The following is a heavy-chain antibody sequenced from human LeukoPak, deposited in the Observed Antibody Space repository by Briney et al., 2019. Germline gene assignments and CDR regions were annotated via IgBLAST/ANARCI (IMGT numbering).Heavy chain of an antibody. CDR1: GFTFSRYW. J-gene: IGHJ6*02. D-gene: IGHD1-1*01. V-gene: IGHV3-7*03. CDR2: IKQDGSEK. Sequence: GGSLRLSCTASGFTFSRYWMNWVRQAPGKGLEWVAIIKQDGSEKYYVDSVKGRFTISRDNSKNTLYLQMNSLRAEDTAVYYCARPRYNWNDSPTDYYYYYGMDVWGQGTTVTVSS. CDR3: ARPRYNWNDSPTDYYYYYGMDV.